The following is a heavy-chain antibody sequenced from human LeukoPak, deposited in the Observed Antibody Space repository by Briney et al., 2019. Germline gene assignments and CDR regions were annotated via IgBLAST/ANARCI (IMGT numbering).Heavy chain of an antibody. Sequence: GGSLRLSCAASGFTFNTYTMNWARLVPGKGLEWVSLITGNGVSTYYADSVKGRFTISRDNSKNTLYLQMNSLRAEDTAVYYCAKGLHSSSWYSDSWGQGTLVTVSS. CDR1: GFTFNTYT. D-gene: IGHD6-13*01. J-gene: IGHJ4*02. CDR2: ITGNGVST. CDR3: AKGLHSSSWYSDS. V-gene: IGHV3-23*01.